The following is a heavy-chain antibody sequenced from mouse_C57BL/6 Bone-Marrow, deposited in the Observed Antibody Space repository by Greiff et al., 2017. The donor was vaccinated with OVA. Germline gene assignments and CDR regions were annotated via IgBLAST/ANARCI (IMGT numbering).Heavy chain of an antibody. CDR2: INPGSGGT. CDR3: AHEAMDY. V-gene: IGHV1-54*01. J-gene: IGHJ4*01. CDR1: GYAFTNYL. Sequence: QVQLQQSGAELVRPGTSVKVSCKASGYAFTNYLIEWVKQRPGQGLEWIGVINPGSGGTNYNEKFKGKATLTADKSSSTAYMQLSSLTSEDSAVYFCAHEAMDYWGQGTSGTVSS.